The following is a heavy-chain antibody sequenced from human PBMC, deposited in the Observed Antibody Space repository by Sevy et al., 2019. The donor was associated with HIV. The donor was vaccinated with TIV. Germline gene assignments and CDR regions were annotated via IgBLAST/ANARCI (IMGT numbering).Heavy chain of an antibody. CDR3: ARDAARVIVPTAGFDS. D-gene: IGHD1-1*01. V-gene: IGHV3-33*01. CDR2: IWYDGRTE. Sequence: GGSLRLSCVASGFTFRSFSMHWVRQAPGKGLEWAAAIWYDGRTERYADSVQGRFTISRDNSKKTLYLQMNSLRDEDTAIYYCARDAARVIVPTAGFDSWGQGTLVTVSS. J-gene: IGHJ5*01. CDR1: GFTFRSFS.